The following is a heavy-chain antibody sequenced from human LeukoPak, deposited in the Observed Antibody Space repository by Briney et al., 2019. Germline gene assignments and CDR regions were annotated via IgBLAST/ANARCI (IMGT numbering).Heavy chain of an antibody. J-gene: IGHJ4*02. CDR1: GASISSDY. CDR3: ARGPFGYSSGWYFYLDY. CDR2: IYYSGST. V-gene: IGHV4-59*01. D-gene: IGHD6-19*01. Sequence: SETLSLTCTVSGASISSDYWSWIRQPPGKGLEWIGYIYYSGSTNYNPSLKSRVTISVDTSKNQFSLKLSSVTAADTAVYYCARGPFGYSSGWYFYLDYWGQGTVVTVSS.